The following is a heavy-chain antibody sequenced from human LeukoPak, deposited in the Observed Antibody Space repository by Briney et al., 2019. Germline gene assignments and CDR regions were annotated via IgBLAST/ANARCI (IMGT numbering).Heavy chain of an antibody. J-gene: IGHJ4*02. Sequence: PGGSLTLSCAASGFTFSDYWMHWVRQAPGKGLEWVSSISSSSSYIYYADSVKGRFTISRDNAKNSLYLQMNSLRAEDTAAYYCAREGSSGSYRRYYFDYWGQGTLVTVSS. CDR1: GFTFSDYW. CDR3: AREGSSGSYRRYYFDY. D-gene: IGHD1-26*01. V-gene: IGHV3-21*01. CDR2: ISSSSSYI.